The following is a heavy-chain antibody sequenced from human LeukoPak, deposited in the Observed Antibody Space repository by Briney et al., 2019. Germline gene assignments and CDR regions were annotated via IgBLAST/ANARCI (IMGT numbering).Heavy chain of an antibody. CDR3: ARSDYGGNSYYFDY. J-gene: IGHJ4*02. CDR2: IYYSGST. Sequence: SEILSLTCTVSGGSISSYYWSWIRQPPGKGLEWIGYIYYSGSTNYNPSLKSRVTISVDTSKNQFSLKLSSVTAADTAVYYCARSDYGGNSYYFDYWGQGTLVTVSS. D-gene: IGHD4-23*01. V-gene: IGHV4-59*08. CDR1: GGSISSYY.